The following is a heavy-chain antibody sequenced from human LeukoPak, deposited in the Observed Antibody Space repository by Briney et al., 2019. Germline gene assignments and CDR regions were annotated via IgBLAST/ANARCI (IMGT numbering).Heavy chain of an antibody. D-gene: IGHD3-10*01. CDR1: GFTFSGSA. CDR2: IRSKANSYAT. CDR3: TRQEDYYGSGSYYNEDY. J-gene: IGHJ4*02. Sequence: GGSLRLSCAASGFTFSGSAMHWVRQASGEGLEWVGRIRSKANSYATAYAASVKGRFTISRDDSKNTAYLQMNSLKTEDTAVYYCTRQEDYYGSGSYYNEDYWGQGTLVTVSS. V-gene: IGHV3-73*01.